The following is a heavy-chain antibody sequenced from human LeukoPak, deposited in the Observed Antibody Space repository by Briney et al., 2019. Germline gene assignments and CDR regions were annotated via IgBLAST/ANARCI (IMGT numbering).Heavy chain of an antibody. J-gene: IGHJ3*02. V-gene: IGHV1-46*01. CDR3: AREGLNGRLWFGPKRGRGAFDI. D-gene: IGHD3-10*01. Sequence: ASVKVSCKASGYTFTSYYMHWVRQAPGQGLEWMGIINPSGGSTSYAQKFQGRVTMTRDTSTSTVYMELSSLRSEDTAVYYCAREGLNGRLWFGPKRGRGAFDIWGQGTMVTISS. CDR2: INPSGGST. CDR1: GYTFTSYY.